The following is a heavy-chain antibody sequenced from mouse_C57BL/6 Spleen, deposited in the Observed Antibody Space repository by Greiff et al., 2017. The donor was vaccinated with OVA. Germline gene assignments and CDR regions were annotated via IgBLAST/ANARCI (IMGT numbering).Heavy chain of an antibody. CDR2: INPGSGGT. V-gene: IGHV1-54*01. CDR3: ARWDYGGDY. Sequence: LVESGAELVRPGTSVKVSCKASGYAFTNYLIEWVKQRPGQGLEWIGVINPGSGGTNYNEKFKGKATLTADKSSSTAYMQLSSLTSEDSAVYFCARWDYGGDYWGQGTTLTVSS. CDR1: GYAFTNYL. D-gene: IGHD1-1*01. J-gene: IGHJ2*01.